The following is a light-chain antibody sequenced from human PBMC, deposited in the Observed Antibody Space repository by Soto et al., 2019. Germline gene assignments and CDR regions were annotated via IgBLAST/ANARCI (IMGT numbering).Light chain of an antibody. CDR3: QQGSSWPLLWT. J-gene: IGKJ4*01. Sequence: EIVLTQSPATLSLSPGERATLSCRASQSVSSYLAWYQQKPGQAPRLLIYDASNRATGIPARFSGSGSGTDFTLTISSLEPEDFAVYYCQQGSSWPLLWTFGGGTKVEIK. CDR1: QSVSSY. V-gene: IGKV3-11*01. CDR2: DAS.